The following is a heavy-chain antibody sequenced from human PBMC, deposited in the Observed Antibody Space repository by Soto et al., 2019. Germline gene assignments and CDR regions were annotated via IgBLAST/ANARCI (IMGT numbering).Heavy chain of an antibody. Sequence: SETLSLTCAVYGGSFSGYYWSWIRQPPGKGLEWIGEINHSGSTNYNPSLRSRVTISVDTSKNQFSLKLSSVTAADTAVYYCARAKGGGREYSGYDSGSRYFDLWGRGTLVTVS. CDR3: ARAKGGGREYSGYDSGSRYFDL. CDR1: GGSFSGYY. J-gene: IGHJ2*01. CDR2: INHSGST. V-gene: IGHV4-34*01. D-gene: IGHD5-12*01.